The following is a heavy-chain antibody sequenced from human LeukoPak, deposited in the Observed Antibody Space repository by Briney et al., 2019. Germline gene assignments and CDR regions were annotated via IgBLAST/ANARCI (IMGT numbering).Heavy chain of an antibody. J-gene: IGHJ1*01. D-gene: IGHD6-13*01. CDR1: GFTFSSYA. CDR2: ISYDGSNK. Sequence: GGSLRLSCAASGFTFSSYAMHWVRQAPGKGLEWVAVISYDGSNKYYADFVKGRFTISRDNSKNTLYLQMNSLRAEDTAVYYCARDGHSSSWYGYCQHWGQGTLVTVSS. V-gene: IGHV3-30*01. CDR3: ARDGHSSSWYGYCQH.